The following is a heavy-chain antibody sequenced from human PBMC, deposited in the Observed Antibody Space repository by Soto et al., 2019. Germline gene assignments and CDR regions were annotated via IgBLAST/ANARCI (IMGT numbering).Heavy chain of an antibody. CDR1: GFTFSSYA. CDR2: ISGSGGST. D-gene: IGHD5-12*01. J-gene: IGHJ6*02. CDR3: AKDRLRYSGYDSAPRELVAAAGPGPGSYYYYGMDV. Sequence: GGSLRLSCAASGFTFSSYAMSWVRQAPGKGLEWVSAISGSGGSTYYADSVKGRFTISRDNSKNTLYLQMNSLRAEDTAVYYCAKDRLRYSGYDSAPRELVAAAGPGPGSYYYYGMDVWGQGTTVTVSS. V-gene: IGHV3-23*01.